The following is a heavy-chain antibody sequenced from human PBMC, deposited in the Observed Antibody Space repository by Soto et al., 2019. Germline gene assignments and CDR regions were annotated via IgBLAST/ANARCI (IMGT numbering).Heavy chain of an antibody. Sequence: LSLTCAVYGGSFSGYYWSWIRQPPGKGLESVGEIKHSRSSNYNPSLNSGVTILVDTSKNQFSLKLSSVTAAETAVYYCGRVPRYYYGSGRNWFDPWGQGTLVTVSS. D-gene: IGHD3-10*01. CDR1: GGSFSGYY. J-gene: IGHJ5*02. CDR3: GRVPRYYYGSGRNWFDP. V-gene: IGHV4-34*01. CDR2: IKHSRSS.